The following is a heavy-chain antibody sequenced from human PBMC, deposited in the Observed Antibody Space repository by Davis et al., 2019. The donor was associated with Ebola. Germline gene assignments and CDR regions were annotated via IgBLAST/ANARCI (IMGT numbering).Heavy chain of an antibody. D-gene: IGHD6-19*01. CDR1: GFTFSSHW. CDR3: ARDLPAVAGTELYYYYYGMDV. CDR2: IKQDGSEK. Sequence: GESLKISCAASGFTFSSHWMSWVSQAPGKGLEWVANIKQDGSEKYYVDSVKGRFTISRDNANNSLYLQMNSLRAEDTAVYYCARDLPAVAGTELYYYYYGMDVWGQGTTVTVSS. J-gene: IGHJ6*02. V-gene: IGHV3-7*03.